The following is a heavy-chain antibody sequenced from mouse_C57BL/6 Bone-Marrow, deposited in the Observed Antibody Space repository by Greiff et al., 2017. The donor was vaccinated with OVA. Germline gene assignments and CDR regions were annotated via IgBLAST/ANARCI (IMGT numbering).Heavy chain of an antibody. D-gene: IGHD3-2*02. J-gene: IGHJ3*01. Sequence: VQLQQPGAELVKPGASVKMSCKASGYTFTSYWITWVKQRPGQGLEWIGDIYPGSGSTNYNEKFKSKATLTVDTSSSTAYMQLSSLTSEDSAVYYCARYVGSSGYGFAYWGQGTLVTVSA. V-gene: IGHV1-55*01. CDR3: ARYVGSSGYGFAY. CDR2: IYPGSGST. CDR1: GYTFTSYW.